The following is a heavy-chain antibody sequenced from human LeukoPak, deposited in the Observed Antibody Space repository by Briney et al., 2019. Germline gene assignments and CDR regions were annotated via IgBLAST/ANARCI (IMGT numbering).Heavy chain of an antibody. V-gene: IGHV4-39*01. D-gene: IGHD1-14*01. Sequence: PSETLSLTCTVSGSSISRSSYYWGWIRQPPGKGLEWIGSVYYGGSTYYNPSLKSRVTISLDTSKSQVSLRVRSLTAADTAVYYCATRNNGDSHFDHWGQGTLVTVS. CDR2: VYYGGST. CDR1: GSSISRSSYY. CDR3: ATRNNGDSHFDH. J-gene: IGHJ4*02.